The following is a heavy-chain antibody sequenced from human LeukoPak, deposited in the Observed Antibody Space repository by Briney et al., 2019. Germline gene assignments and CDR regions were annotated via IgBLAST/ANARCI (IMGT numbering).Heavy chain of an antibody. D-gene: IGHD3-16*01. CDR1: GFNFRSHG. CDR3: VRLRSADY. J-gene: IGHJ4*02. Sequence: GGSLRLSCAASGFNFRSHGMSWVRQAPGEGLEWVSTISGSGTTTHYAESVKGRFTISRDNSENMVFLQMSSLRVEDTAIYYCVRLRSADYWGQGTLVTVSS. V-gene: IGHV3-23*01. CDR2: ISGSGTTT.